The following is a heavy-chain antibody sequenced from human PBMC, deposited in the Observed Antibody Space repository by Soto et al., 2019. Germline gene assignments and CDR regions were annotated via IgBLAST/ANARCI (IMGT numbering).Heavy chain of an antibody. CDR2: IIPIFGTA. CDR1: GGTFSSYA. J-gene: IGHJ6*02. CDR3: ASQYGSGSSYYYGMDV. Sequence: QVQLVQSGAEVKKPGSSVKVSCKASGGTFSSYAISWVRQAPGRGLEWMGGIIPIFGTADYAQKFQGRVTITADESTSTAYMELCSLRSEDTAVYYCASQYGSGSSYYYGMDVWGQGTTVTVSS. D-gene: IGHD3-10*01. V-gene: IGHV1-69*12.